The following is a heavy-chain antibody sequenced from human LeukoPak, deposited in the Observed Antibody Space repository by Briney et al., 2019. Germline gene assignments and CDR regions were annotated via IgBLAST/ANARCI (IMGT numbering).Heavy chain of an antibody. CDR1: GGSISGYY. J-gene: IGHJ3*02. CDR2: VYTSGST. D-gene: IGHD1-7*01. Sequence: PSETLSLTXSVSGGSISGYYWTWIRQPAGKGLEWIGRVYTSGSTHYNPSLKTRLTMSVDTSKNQFSLKLTSVTAADTAVYYCARLITGTTTAIDIWGQGTMVTVSS. CDR3: ARLITGTTTAIDI. V-gene: IGHV4-4*07.